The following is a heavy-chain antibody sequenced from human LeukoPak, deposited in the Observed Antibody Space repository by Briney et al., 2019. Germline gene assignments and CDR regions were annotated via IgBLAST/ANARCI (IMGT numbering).Heavy chain of an antibody. J-gene: IGHJ4*02. CDR3: ARRRITMIVVVTHREYHFDY. D-gene: IGHD3-22*01. CDR1: GGSFSGYY. CDR2: INHSGST. V-gene: IGHV4-34*01. Sequence: SETLSLTCAVYGGSFSGYYWSWIRQPPGKGLKWIGEINHSGSTNYNPSHKSRVTISVDTSKNRFSLKLRSVTAADTAVYYCARRRITMIVVVTHREYHFDYWGQGTLVTVSS.